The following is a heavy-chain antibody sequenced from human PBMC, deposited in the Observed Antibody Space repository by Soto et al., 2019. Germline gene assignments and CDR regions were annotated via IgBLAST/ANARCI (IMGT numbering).Heavy chain of an antibody. CDR3: ARSKNWHQPHHYYYYYGMDV. J-gene: IGHJ6*02. CDR1: GGTFSSYA. V-gene: IGHV1-69*01. CDR2: IIPIFGTA. Sequence: QVQLVQSGAEVKKPGSSVKVSCKASGGTFSSYAISWVRQAPGQGLEWMGGIIPIFGTANYAQKFQGRVTITADESTSTAYMELSSLRSEDTAVYYCARSKNWHQPHHYYYYYGMDVWGQGTTVTVSS. D-gene: IGHD1-1*01.